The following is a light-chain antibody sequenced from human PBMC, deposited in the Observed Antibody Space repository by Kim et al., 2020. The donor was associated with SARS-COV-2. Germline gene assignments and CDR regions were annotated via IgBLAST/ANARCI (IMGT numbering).Light chain of an antibody. CDR2: DAS. V-gene: IGKV3-11*01. Sequence: LSPGERAPLSCRASQSVSSYLAWYQQKPGQAPRLLIYDASNRATGIPARFSGSGSGTDFTLTISSLEPEDFAVYYCQQRSNWPGTFGGGTKVEIK. J-gene: IGKJ4*01. CDR3: QQRSNWPGT. CDR1: QSVSSY.